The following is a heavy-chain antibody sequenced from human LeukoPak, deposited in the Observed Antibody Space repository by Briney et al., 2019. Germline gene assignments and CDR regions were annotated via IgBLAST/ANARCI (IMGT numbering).Heavy chain of an antibody. D-gene: IGHD5-18*01. CDR1: GFSLSSYA. CDR2: ISSTDAGT. Sequence: PGGSLRLSCAASGFSLSSYAMSWVRQAPGKGLEWVSAISSTDAGTYHADSVRGRFTISRDSSKNTLYLQMNSLRAEDTAVYYCANDLGWIQLNLGRGQGTLVTVSS. CDR3: ANDLGWIQLNLG. J-gene: IGHJ4*02. V-gene: IGHV3-23*01.